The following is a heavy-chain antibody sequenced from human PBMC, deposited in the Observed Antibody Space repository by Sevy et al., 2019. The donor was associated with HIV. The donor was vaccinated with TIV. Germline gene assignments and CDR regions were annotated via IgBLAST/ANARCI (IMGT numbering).Heavy chain of an antibody. Sequence: ASVKVSRKASGYTFTGYYMHWVRQAPGQGLEWMGWINPNSGGTNYAQKFQGRVTMTRDTSISTAYMELSRLRSDDTAGYYCARDPPGGGYYYYYGMDVWGQGTTVTVSS. CDR1: GYTFTGYY. D-gene: IGHD3-10*01. CDR3: ARDPPGGGYYYYYGMDV. J-gene: IGHJ6*02. CDR2: INPNSGGT. V-gene: IGHV1-2*02.